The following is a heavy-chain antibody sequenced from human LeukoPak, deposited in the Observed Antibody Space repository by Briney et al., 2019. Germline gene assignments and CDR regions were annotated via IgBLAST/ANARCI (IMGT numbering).Heavy chain of an antibody. D-gene: IGHD5-24*01. CDR1: GDSVSGNSTA. J-gene: IGHJ3*01. Sequence: SQTLSHTCAISGDSVSGNSTAYNWIRQSPSRGLEWLGRTYYRSKWYNDYAVSVKSRITINADTSKNQLSLQLNSVTPEDTAVYYCARGGQGDGYSADEAFDFWGQGTMVTVSS. V-gene: IGHV6-1*01. CDR2: TYYRSKWYN. CDR3: ARGGQGDGYSADEAFDF.